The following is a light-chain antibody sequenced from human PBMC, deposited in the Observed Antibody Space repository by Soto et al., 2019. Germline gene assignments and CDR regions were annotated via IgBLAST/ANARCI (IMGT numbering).Light chain of an antibody. CDR1: QSVSTT. V-gene: IGKV3-15*01. CDR3: QQYKDWPTT. Sequence: EIVLTQSPASLSLSPGESATLSFSSSQSVSTTVAWYHQKPGQAPRLLVYGASTRATGIPARFSGSGAGTDFTLTITSLQSEDFGVYFCQQYKDWPTTFGQGTKVDIK. J-gene: IGKJ1*01. CDR2: GAS.